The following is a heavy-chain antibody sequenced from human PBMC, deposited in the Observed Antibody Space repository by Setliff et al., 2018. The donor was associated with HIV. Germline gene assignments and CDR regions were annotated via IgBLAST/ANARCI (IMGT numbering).Heavy chain of an antibody. Sequence: SETLSLTCTVSGGSISSGTYYWSWIRQPAGKALEWIGYIYYSGSTYYNPSLKSRVTISVDTSKKQFSLKVTSVTAADTAVYYCARDPRPSNYRLLWYFDFWGQGTLVTVSS. CDR1: GGSISSGTYY. J-gene: IGHJ4*02. V-gene: IGHV4-61*10. CDR3: ARDPRPSNYRLLWYFDF. D-gene: IGHD2-2*01. CDR2: IYYSGST.